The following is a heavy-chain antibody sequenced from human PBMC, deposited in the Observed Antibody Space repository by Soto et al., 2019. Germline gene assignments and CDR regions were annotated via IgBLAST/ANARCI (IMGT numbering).Heavy chain of an antibody. V-gene: IGHV1-18*01. CDR3: ASLPDIVVVPAAMLDYYGMDV. Sequence: ASVKVSCKASGYTFTSYGISWVRQAPGQGLEWMGWISAYNGNTNYAQKPQGRVTMTRDTSTSTVYMELSSLRAEDTAVYYCASLPDIVVVPAAMLDYYGMDVWGQGTTVTVSS. CDR2: ISAYNGNT. CDR1: GYTFTSYG. J-gene: IGHJ6*02. D-gene: IGHD2-2*01.